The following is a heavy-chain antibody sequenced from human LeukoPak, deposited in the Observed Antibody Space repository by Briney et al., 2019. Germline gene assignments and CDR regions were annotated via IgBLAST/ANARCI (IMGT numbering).Heavy chain of an antibody. Sequence: ETLSLTCTVSGGSISSYYWSWVRQAPGKGLEWVSAISGSGGSTYYADSVKGRFTISRDNSKNTLYLQMNSLRAEDTAVYYCAKGSSSSSSLELDYWGQGTLVTVSS. CDR3: AKGSSSSSSLELDY. J-gene: IGHJ4*02. V-gene: IGHV3-23*01. CDR1: GGSISSYY. CDR2: ISGSGGST. D-gene: IGHD6-6*01.